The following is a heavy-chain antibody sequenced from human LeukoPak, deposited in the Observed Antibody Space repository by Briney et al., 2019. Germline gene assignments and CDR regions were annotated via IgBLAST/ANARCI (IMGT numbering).Heavy chain of an antibody. J-gene: IGHJ4*02. CDR1: GFTFNSYA. V-gene: IGHV4-59*08. D-gene: IGHD6-19*01. CDR2: IYYSGST. Sequence: GSLRLSCAASGFTFNSYAMSWIRQPPGKGLEWIGYIYYSGSTNYNPSLKSRVTISVDTSKNQFSLKLSSVTAADTAVYYCARQRGGSEFDYWGQGTLVTVSS. CDR3: ARQRGGSEFDY.